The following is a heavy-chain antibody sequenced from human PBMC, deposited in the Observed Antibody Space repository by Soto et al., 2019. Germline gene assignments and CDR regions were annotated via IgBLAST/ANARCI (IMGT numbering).Heavy chain of an antibody. Sequence: QVQLVESGGGVVQPGRSLRLSCAASGFTFSSYGMHWVRQAPGKGLEWVAVIWYDGSNKYYADSVKGRFTISRDNSKNTLYLQMNSLRAEDTAVYYCARDGGIVVRSYYFDYWGQGTLVTVSS. CDR1: GFTFSSYG. CDR3: ARDGGIVVRSYYFDY. CDR2: IWYDGSNK. D-gene: IGHD1-26*01. V-gene: IGHV3-33*01. J-gene: IGHJ4*02.